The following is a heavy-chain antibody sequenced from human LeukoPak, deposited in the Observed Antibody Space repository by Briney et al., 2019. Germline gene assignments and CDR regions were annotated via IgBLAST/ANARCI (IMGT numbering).Heavy chain of an antibody. D-gene: IGHD5-12*01. V-gene: IGHV3-74*01. J-gene: IGHJ6*04. CDR1: GFTFSSYW. CDR3: ARVDIPRLSGYDRDV. CDR2: INSDGSST. Sequence: GGSLRLSCAASGFTFSSYWMHWVRQAPGKGLVWVSRINSDGSSTSYADSVKGRFTISRDNAKNSLYLQMNSLRAEDTAVYYCARVDIPRLSGYDRDVWGKGTTVTVSS.